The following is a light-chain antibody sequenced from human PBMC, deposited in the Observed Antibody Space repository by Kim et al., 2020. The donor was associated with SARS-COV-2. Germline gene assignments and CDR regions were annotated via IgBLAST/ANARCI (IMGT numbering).Light chain of an antibody. V-gene: IGKV1-39*01. CDR2: GAS. Sequence: SVGDRVTITCRASQNINNYLNWYQQKPGKAPDLLISGASSLQSGVPSRFSGSGSGTDFTLTISSLQPEDFATYYCQQSYTSLPLTFGGGTKVDIK. CDR3: QQSYTSLPLT. J-gene: IGKJ4*01. CDR1: QNINNY.